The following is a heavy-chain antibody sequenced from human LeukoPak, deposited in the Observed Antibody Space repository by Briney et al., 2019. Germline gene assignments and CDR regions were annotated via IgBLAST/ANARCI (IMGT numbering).Heavy chain of an antibody. CDR2: IRSKADSYTT. Sequence: PGGSLRLSCAASGFTFSVSAMRWGRQGSGKGVEWLGRIRSKADSYTTAYAASVKGRFIVSRDDSKNTAYLQMNSLKTEDTAVYYCRAAADLNDYWGQGTLVTVSS. V-gene: IGHV3-73*01. CDR3: RAAADLNDY. CDR1: GFTFSVSA. D-gene: IGHD6-13*01. J-gene: IGHJ4*02.